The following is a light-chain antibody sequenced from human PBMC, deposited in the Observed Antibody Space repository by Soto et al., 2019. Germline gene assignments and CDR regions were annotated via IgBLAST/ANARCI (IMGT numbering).Light chain of an antibody. CDR1: QTINSY. CDR3: QQYDSYLWT. V-gene: IGKV1-5*03. J-gene: IGKJ1*01. Sequence: DIQMTQSPSTLSASVGDRVTITCRASQTINSYLAWYQQKPGKAPKLLISKASTLQTGVPSRFSGSGSETEFTLTISSLQPDDFATYFCQQYDSYLWTFGQGTKVEIK. CDR2: KAS.